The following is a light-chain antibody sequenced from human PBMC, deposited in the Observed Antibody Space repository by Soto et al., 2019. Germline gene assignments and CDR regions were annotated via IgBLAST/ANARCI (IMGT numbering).Light chain of an antibody. V-gene: IGKV3-15*01. CDR1: QSVSSN. J-gene: IGKJ1*01. CDR2: GAS. CDR3: QQYNNWPKT. Sequence: EIVMTQSPATLSVSPGERATISCRASQSVSSNLAWYKQKPGKAPRLLIYGASTRATGIPARFSGRKSGTKFTLSISSLQSEDFAVYYCQQYNNWPKTFGQGTKVDI.